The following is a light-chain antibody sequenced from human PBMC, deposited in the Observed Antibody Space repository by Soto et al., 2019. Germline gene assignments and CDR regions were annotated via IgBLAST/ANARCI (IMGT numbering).Light chain of an antibody. CDR1: QSVSSNS. J-gene: IGKJ4*01. CDR3: QQYGNSPLT. CDR2: GAS. Sequence: EIVLTQSPGTLSLSPGERTTLSCRASQSVSSNSLAWYQQKPGQAPRLLIYGASSRATGISDRFSGSGSGTDFTLTISRLEPEDFAGYYCQQYGNSPLTFGVGTKMEIK. V-gene: IGKV3-20*01.